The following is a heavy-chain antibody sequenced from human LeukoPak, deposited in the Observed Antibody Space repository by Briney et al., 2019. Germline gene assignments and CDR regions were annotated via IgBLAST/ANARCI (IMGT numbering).Heavy chain of an antibody. CDR2: ISGSGNTK. Sequence: GGSLRLSCAASGFTFSTYPMNWVRQAPGKGLEWISYISGSGNTKYYADSVKGRFTISRDNSKNTLYLQMNSLRAEDTAVYYCAKDRYILYSSGWYGMFEIWGQGTMVTVSS. D-gene: IGHD6-19*01. V-gene: IGHV3-48*01. J-gene: IGHJ3*02. CDR3: AKDRYILYSSGWYGMFEI. CDR1: GFTFSTYP.